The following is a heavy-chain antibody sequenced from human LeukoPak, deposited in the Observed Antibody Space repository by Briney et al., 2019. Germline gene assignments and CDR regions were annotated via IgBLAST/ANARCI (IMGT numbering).Heavy chain of an antibody. CDR1: GGTFSSYA. J-gene: IGHJ4*02. V-gene: IGHV1-69*05. CDR3: ARYGSSGYLDY. CDR2: IIPIFGTA. D-gene: IGHD3-22*01. Sequence: GASVKLSCKAAGGTFSSYAISWLRQAPGQGLEWMGRIIPIFGTANYAQKFQGRATITTDESTSTAYMELSSLRSEDTAVYYCARYGSSGYLDYWGQGTLVTVSS.